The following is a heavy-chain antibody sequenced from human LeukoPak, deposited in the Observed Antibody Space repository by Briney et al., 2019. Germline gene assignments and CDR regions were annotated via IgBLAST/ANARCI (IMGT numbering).Heavy chain of an antibody. CDR3: AREKNDILTGYPDVFDV. CDR1: GYIFTNYG. V-gene: IGHV1-18*01. J-gene: IGHJ3*01. D-gene: IGHD3-9*01. CDR2: ISPYNGDR. Sequence: ASVKVSCKASGYIFTNYGVSWVRQAPGQGLEWMGWISPYNGDRNFAQKVQGRVTMTTDTSTSTAYMELRSLRSDGTAIYYCAREKNDILTGYPDVFDVWGQGTLVSVSS.